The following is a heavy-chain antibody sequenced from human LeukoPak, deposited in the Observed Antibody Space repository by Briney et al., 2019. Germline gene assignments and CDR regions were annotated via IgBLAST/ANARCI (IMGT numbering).Heavy chain of an antibody. Sequence: PSETLSLTCAISGGSFSGYYRSWIRQPPGKGLELIGDINRSGGIEYNPSLKSRGTISADTSKNQFFLNLNSVTAADTAVYYCARGGDNWNFYWGQGTLVTVS. CDR3: ARGGDNWNFY. CDR1: GGSFSGYY. J-gene: IGHJ4*02. CDR2: INRSGGI. D-gene: IGHD1-1*01. V-gene: IGHV4-34*01.